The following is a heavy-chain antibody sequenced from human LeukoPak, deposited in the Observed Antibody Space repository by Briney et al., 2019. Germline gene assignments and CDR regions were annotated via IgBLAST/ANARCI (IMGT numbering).Heavy chain of an antibody. CDR1: GFTFSSYS. V-gene: IGHV3-21*01. D-gene: IGHD4-23*01. J-gene: IGHJ3*02. CDR2: ISSSSSYI. Sequence: PGGSLRLSCAASGFTFSSYSMNWVRQAPGKGLEWVSSISSSSSYIYYADSVKGRFTISRDNAKNSLYLQMNSLRAEDTAVYYCAGDRDYGGNIGAFDIWGQGTMVTVSS. CDR3: AGDRDYGGNIGAFDI.